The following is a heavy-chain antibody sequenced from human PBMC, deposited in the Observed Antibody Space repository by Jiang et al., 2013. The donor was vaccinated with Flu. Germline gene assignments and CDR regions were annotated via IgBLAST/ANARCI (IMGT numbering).Heavy chain of an antibody. V-gene: IGHV1-69*04. CDR1: GGTFSSYA. CDR3: AGHNWNLGEFDF. CDR2: LIPSLNIG. D-gene: IGHD1-20*01. J-gene: IGHJ4*02. Sequence: SSVKVSCKASGGTFSSYAFSWVRQAPGQGLEWMGRLIPSLNIGNYAQKFQGRVTITADETTSTAYMELSSLRSDDTAVYYCAGHNWNLGEFDFWGQGTLVTVSS.